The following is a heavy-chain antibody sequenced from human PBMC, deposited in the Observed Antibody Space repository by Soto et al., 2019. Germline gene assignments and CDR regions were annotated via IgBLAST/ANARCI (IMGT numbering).Heavy chain of an antibody. CDR3: AKVGGGYDWGSYYYYFHY. V-gene: IGHV3-23*01. J-gene: IGHJ4*02. D-gene: IGHD3-10*01. CDR2: ISGSGSST. Sequence: GGSLRLSCAASGFTFSRHAMSWVRQAPGKGLEWVSGISGSGSSTDYADSVKGRFTISRDNSKNTLFLQMNGLRVEDTAVYYCAKVGGGYDWGSYYYYFHYWGQGTLVTVSS. CDR1: GFTFSRHA.